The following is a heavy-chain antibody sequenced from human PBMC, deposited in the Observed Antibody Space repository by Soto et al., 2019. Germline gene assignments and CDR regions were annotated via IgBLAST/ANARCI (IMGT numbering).Heavy chain of an antibody. CDR1: GGTFSSYA. J-gene: IGHJ4*02. CDR3: ARDNYYDSSGYYYGACDY. D-gene: IGHD3-22*01. V-gene: IGHV1-69*01. Sequence: QVQLVQSGAEVKKPGSSVKVSCKASGGTFSSYAISWVRQAPGQGLEWMGGIIPIFGTANYAQKFQGRVTITADESTSPAYVELSRLRSEDTAVYYCARDNYYDSSGYYYGACDYWGQGTLVTVSS. CDR2: IIPIFGTA.